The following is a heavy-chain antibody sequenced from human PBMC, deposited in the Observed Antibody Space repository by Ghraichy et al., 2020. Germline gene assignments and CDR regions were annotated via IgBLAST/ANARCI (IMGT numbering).Heavy chain of an antibody. J-gene: IGHJ6*02. D-gene: IGHD3/OR15-3a*01. CDR1: GYTFNDYY. CDR3: ARDALRFLDWAYNFFGMDV. V-gene: IGHV1-2*06. Sequence: ASVKVSCKASGYTFNDYYLHWVRQAPGQGPEWMGRIFPNTGETKYAQKFRGRVSMTWDTAINTAYMELTSLTGDDSAVYYCARDALRFLDWAYNFFGMDVWGQGTTLTVSS. CDR2: IFPNTGET.